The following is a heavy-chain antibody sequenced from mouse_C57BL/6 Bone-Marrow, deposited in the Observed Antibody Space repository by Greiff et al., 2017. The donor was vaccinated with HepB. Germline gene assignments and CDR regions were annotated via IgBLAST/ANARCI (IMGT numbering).Heavy chain of an antibody. CDR1: GFTFSSYG. J-gene: IGHJ3*01. CDR3: ARRGIYYYGSPWFAY. D-gene: IGHD1-1*01. V-gene: IGHV5-6*01. Sequence: EVQLVESGGDLVKPGGSLKLSCAASGFTFSSYGMSWVRQTPDKRLEWVATICSGGSYTYYPDSVKGRFTISRDNAKNTLYLQMSSLKSEDTAMYYCARRGIYYYGSPWFAYWGQGTLVTVSA. CDR2: ICSGGSYT.